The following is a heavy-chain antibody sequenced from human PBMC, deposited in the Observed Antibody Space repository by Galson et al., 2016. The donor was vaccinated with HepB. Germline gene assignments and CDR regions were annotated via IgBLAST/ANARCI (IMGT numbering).Heavy chain of an antibody. Sequence: SVKVSCKASGYTFSNFGISWVRQAPGQGLEWMGWISTYNGNTKSAQKVQDRVTMTTDTSTGTGYLELRSLTSEDTAVYYCATYNVSLGDYNAFDFWGQGTLVTVSA. CDR3: ATYNVSLGDYNAFDF. V-gene: IGHV1-18*01. J-gene: IGHJ4*02. CDR2: ISTYNGNT. CDR1: GYTFSNFG. D-gene: IGHD3-10*01.